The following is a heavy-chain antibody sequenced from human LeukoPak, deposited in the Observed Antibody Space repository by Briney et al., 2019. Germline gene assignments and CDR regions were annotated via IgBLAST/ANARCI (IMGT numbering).Heavy chain of an antibody. Sequence: PGGSLRLSCTASGVTFSTCAMNWVRQAPGKGLEWVSGISGSGVNTYFADSVKGRFSISRDNSENTLYLQINSLRAEDTAVYYCAKDHRGYFQPFDSWGQGTLVTVSS. CDR1: GVTFSTCA. CDR3: AKDHRGYFQPFDS. CDR2: ISGSGVNT. D-gene: IGHD3-22*01. V-gene: IGHV3-23*01. J-gene: IGHJ4*02.